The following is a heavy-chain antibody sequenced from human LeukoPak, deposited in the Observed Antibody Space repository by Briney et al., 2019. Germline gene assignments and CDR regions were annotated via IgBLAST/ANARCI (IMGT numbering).Heavy chain of an antibody. CDR1: GFTFDDYA. Sequence: GGSLRLSCAASGFTFDDYAMHWVRQAPGKGLEWVSLISGDGGSTYYADSVKGRFTISRDNSKNTLYLQMNSLRAEDTAVYYCAKDRRPTTVVTYPSDWGQGTLVTVSS. V-gene: IGHV3-43*02. CDR3: AKDRRPTTVVTYPSD. D-gene: IGHD4-11*01. J-gene: IGHJ4*02. CDR2: ISGDGGST.